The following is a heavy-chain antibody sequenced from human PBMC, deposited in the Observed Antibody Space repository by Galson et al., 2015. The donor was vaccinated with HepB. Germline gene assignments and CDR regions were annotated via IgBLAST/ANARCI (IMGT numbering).Heavy chain of an antibody. CDR2: ISSSSSYT. Sequence: SLRLSCAASGFTFSDYYMSWIRQAPGKGLEWVSYISSSSSYTNYADSVKGRFTISRDNAKNSLYLQMNSLRAEDTAVYYCARLVGATLKFYYYYGMDVWGQGTTVTVSS. CDR3: ARLVGATLKFYYYYGMDV. V-gene: IGHV3-11*06. CDR1: GFTFSDYY. D-gene: IGHD1-26*01. J-gene: IGHJ6*02.